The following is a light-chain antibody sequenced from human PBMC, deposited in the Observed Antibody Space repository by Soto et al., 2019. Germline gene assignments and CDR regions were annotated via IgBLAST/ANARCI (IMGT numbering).Light chain of an antibody. V-gene: IGKV3-20*01. J-gene: IGKJ5*01. CDR3: QQYGSSPLIS. Sequence: VVTQSPCTLSLSPGESATLSCRASQTVSITYLTWYQQKPGQAPRLLIFGASKRATGIPDRFSGSGSGRDFTLTISGLEPEDFAVYYCQQYGSSPLISFGQGTRLEI. CDR1: QTVSITY. CDR2: GAS.